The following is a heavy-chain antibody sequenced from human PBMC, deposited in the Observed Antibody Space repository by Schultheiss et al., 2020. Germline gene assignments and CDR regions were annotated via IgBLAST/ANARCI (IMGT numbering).Heavy chain of an antibody. D-gene: IGHD2-15*01. Sequence: GSLRLSCAASGFTFSSYGMHWVRQAPGKGLEWVAVIWYDGSNKYYADSVKGRFTISRDNAKNTLYLQMNSLRAEDTAVYYCARARLGYCRSGSCYYYGMDVWGQGTTVTVYS. CDR3: ARARLGYCRSGSCYYYGMDV. CDR2: IWYDGSNK. CDR1: GFTFSSYG. J-gene: IGHJ6*02. V-gene: IGHV3-33*01.